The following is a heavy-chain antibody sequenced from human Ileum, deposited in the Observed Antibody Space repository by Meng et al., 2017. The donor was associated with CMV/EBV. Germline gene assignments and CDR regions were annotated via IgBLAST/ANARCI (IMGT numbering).Heavy chain of an antibody. V-gene: IGHV1-46*01. Sequence: ASVKVSCKASGYTFTNFYMHWVRQAPGQGLEWMGVINPINGGTKFAQNFQGRATMTKDTSTSTVYMELSSLRSEDTAVYYCLTYTSSSHSFGPWGQGTLVTVSS. CDR1: GYTFTNFY. J-gene: IGHJ5*02. CDR3: LTYTSSSHSFGP. D-gene: IGHD6-6*01. CDR2: INPINGGT.